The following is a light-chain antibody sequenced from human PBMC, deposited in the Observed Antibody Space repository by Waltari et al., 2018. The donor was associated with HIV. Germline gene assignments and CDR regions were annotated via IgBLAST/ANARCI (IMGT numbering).Light chain of an antibody. J-gene: IGLJ1*01. V-gene: IGLV2-14*01. CDR3: WSYTSSDTFV. CDR2: EVS. CDR1: NTDVGRYHC. Sequence: QSALTQPVSVSGSPGPSIAISCLGTNTDVGRYHCVSWYQHHPGKAPKLIIYEVSNRPSEVSNRFSGSKSGDTAFLTISGLHGEDEADYYCWSYTSSDTFVFGTGTKVTVL.